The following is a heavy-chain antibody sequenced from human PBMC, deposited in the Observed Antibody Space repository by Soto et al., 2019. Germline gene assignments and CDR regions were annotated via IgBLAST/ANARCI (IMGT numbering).Heavy chain of an antibody. J-gene: IGHJ4*02. V-gene: IGHV4-31*03. Sequence: QVQLQESGPGLVKPSQTLSLTCTVSGGSISSGGYYWSWIRQHPGKGLEWIGYIYNSGSTYYNPSLKSRVXIXXXXXXXXXXXXXXXXXXXXXXXYYCAXGXXYDTGFDYWGQGTLVTVSS. D-gene: IGHD3-10*01. CDR1: GGSISSGGYY. CDR2: IYNSGST. CDR3: CAXGXXYDTGFDY.